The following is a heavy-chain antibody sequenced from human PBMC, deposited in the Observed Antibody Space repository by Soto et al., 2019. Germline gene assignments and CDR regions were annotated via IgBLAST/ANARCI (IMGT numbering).Heavy chain of an antibody. CDR2: IHPNSGGT. Sequence: ASVKVSCKPSGYTFTGYYMHWVRQAPGQGLEWMGWIHPNSGGTNYAQKFQGSVTMTRDTSISTAYMELRSLRSDDTAVYYCARERVVAATRWFDPWGQGTLVTVSS. CDR3: ARERVVAATRWFDP. V-gene: IGHV1-2*02. J-gene: IGHJ5*02. CDR1: GYTFTGYY. D-gene: IGHD2-15*01.